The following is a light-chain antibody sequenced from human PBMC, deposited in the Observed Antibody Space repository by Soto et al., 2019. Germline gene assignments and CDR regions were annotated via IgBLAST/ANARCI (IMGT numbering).Light chain of an antibody. V-gene: IGKV3-20*01. J-gene: IGKJ1*01. CDR1: QSIISY. Sequence: EIVLTQSPGTLSLSPGERATLSCRASQSIISYLAWYQQKPGQAPRLLIYGASSRATGIPDRFSGSGFGTDFTLTISGLEPEDFAVYYCQQYRTSARTFGQGTKVDIK. CDR3: QQYRTSART. CDR2: GAS.